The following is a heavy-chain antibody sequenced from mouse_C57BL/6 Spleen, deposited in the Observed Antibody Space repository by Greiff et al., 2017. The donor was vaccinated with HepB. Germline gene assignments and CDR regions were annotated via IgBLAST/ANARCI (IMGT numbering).Heavy chain of an antibody. J-gene: IGHJ3*01. CDR1: GYTFTSYW. D-gene: IGHD4-1*01. V-gene: IGHV1-69*01. Sequence: QVQLQQPGAELVMPGASVKLSCKASGYTFTSYWMHWVKQRPGQGLEWIGEIDPSDSYTNYNQKFKGKSTLTVDKSSSTAYMQLSSLTSEDSAVYYCARLGLTGTSWFAYWGQGTLVTVSA. CDR2: IDPSDSYT. CDR3: ARLGLTGTSWFAY.